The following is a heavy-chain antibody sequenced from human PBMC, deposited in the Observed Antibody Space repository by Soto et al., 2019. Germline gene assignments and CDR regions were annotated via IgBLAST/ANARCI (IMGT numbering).Heavy chain of an antibody. V-gene: IGHV3-23*01. J-gene: IGHJ5*02. D-gene: IGHD6-13*01. CDR3: AKDQGIASCPRWFDP. CDR2: ISVSGATT. Sequence: GGSLRRSCAASGFTFSNYAMSGVRRAPGKGLEWVSGISVSGATTYYADSVKGRFTISRDNSKNTLSLQMNSLRAEDTAVYYCAKDQGIASCPRWFDPWGQGTLVTVSS. CDR1: GFTFSNYA.